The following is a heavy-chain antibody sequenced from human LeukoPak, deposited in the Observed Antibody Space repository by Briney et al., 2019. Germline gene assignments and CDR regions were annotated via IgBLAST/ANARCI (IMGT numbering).Heavy chain of an antibody. D-gene: IGHD2-15*01. J-gene: IGHJ5*02. CDR3: ARVPLGYCSGGSCYPGWFDP. Sequence: PSETLSLTCTVSAGSIRSYYWSWIRQPPGKGLEWIGYIYYSGSTNYNPSLKSRVTISVDTSKNQFSLKLSSVTAADTAVYYCARVPLGYCSGGSCYPGWFDPWGQGTLVTVSS. V-gene: IGHV4-59*01. CDR1: AGSIRSYY. CDR2: IYYSGST.